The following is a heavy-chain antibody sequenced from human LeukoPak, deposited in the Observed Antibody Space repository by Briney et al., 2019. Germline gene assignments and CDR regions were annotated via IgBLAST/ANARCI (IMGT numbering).Heavy chain of an antibody. CDR3: ARLGGYSYGSEASRY. CDR2: INPNSGGT. V-gene: IGHV1-2*02. CDR1: GYTFTGYY. J-gene: IGHJ4*02. Sequence: GASVKVSCKASGYTFTGYYMHWVRQAPGQGLEWMGWINPNSGGTNYAQKFQGRVTMTRDTSISTAYMELSRLRSDDTAVYYCARLGGYSYGSEASRYWGQGTLVTVSS. D-gene: IGHD5-18*01.